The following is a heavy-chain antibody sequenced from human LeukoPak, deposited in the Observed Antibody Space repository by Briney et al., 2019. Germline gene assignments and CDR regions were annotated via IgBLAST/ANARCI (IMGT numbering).Heavy chain of an antibody. V-gene: IGHV4-38-2*01. D-gene: IGHD4-23*01. CDR2: IYHSGST. Sequence: SETLSLTCAVSGYSISSGYYWGWTRQPPGKGLEWIGSIYHSGSTYYNPSLKSRVTISVDTSKNQFSLKLSSVTAADTAVYYCARHVLRGNSFHYFDYWGQGTLVTVSS. CDR3: ARHVLRGNSFHYFDY. CDR1: GYSISSGYY. J-gene: IGHJ4*02.